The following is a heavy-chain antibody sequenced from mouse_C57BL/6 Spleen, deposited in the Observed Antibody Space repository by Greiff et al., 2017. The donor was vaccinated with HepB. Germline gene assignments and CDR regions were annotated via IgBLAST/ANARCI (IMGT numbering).Heavy chain of an antibody. CDR1: GYTFTSYW. J-gene: IGHJ2*01. Sequence: QVQLQQPGAELVKPGASVKLSCKASGYTFTSYWMQWVKQRPGQGLEWIGEIDPSDSYTNYNQKFKGKATLTVDTSSSTAYMQLSSRTSEDSAVYYCARSDGYYDYWGQGTTLTVSS. CDR3: ARSDGYYDY. CDR2: IDPSDSYT. D-gene: IGHD2-3*01. V-gene: IGHV1-50*01.